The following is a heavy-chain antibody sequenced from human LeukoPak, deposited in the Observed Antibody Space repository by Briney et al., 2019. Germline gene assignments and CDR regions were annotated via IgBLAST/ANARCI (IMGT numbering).Heavy chain of an antibody. CDR3: ARAPYYYGSGSHP. Sequence: PGGSLRLSCAASGFTFSSYSMNWVRQAPGKGLEWVSSISSSSSYIYYADSVKGRFTVSRDNAKSSLYLQMNSLRAEDTAVYYCARAPYYYGSGSHPWGQGTLVTVSS. CDR1: GFTFSSYS. D-gene: IGHD3-10*01. J-gene: IGHJ5*02. V-gene: IGHV3-21*01. CDR2: ISSSSSYI.